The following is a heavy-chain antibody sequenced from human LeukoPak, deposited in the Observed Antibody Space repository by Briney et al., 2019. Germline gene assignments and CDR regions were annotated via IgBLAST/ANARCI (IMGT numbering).Heavy chain of an antibody. D-gene: IGHD3-22*01. Sequence: SETLSLTCTVSGGSLGRSTNYGGWVRQTPGKGMEWIGSMYYGGTTYYNPSLKSRVTLSVNTSTNQVSLRLNSVTAADSAVYFCATGKFSGYYDYWGQGTLVTVSS. CDR3: ATGKFSGYYDY. V-gene: IGHV4-39*01. J-gene: IGHJ4*02. CDR1: GGSLGRSTNY. CDR2: MYYGGTT.